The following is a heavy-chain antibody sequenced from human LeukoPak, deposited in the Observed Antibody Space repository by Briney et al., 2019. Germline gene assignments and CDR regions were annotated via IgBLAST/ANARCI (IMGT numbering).Heavy chain of an antibody. CDR1: GFTFSDFW. Sequence: GGSLRLSCAASGFTFSDFWMHWVRQAPGKGLEWVSAISGSGGSTYYADSAKGRFTISRDNSKNTLYLQMNSLRAEDTAVYYCAKGHCSSTSCLSSAEYFQHWGQGTLVTVSS. D-gene: IGHD2-2*01. CDR2: ISGSGGST. J-gene: IGHJ1*01. V-gene: IGHV3-23*01. CDR3: AKGHCSSTSCLSSAEYFQH.